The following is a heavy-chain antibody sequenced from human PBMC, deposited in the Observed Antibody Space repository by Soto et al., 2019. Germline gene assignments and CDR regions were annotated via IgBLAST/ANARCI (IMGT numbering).Heavy chain of an antibody. J-gene: IGHJ6*03. CDR1: GGTFSGYY. Sequence: QVQLQQWGAGLLKPSETLSLTCAVYGGTFSGYYWSWIRQPPGKGLEWIGEINLSGSTNYNPPLKSRVTISVDTSKNQFSLNLSSVTAADTAVYYCARRGYCDTTSCYGHYYYYYMDVWGKGTTVTVSS. CDR2: INLSGST. V-gene: IGHV4-34*02. CDR3: ARRGYCDTTSCYGHYYYYYMDV. D-gene: IGHD2-2*01.